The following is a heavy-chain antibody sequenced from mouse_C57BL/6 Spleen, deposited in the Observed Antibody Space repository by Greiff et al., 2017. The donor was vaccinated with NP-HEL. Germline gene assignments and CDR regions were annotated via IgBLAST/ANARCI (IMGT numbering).Heavy chain of an antibody. CDR2: IYPGDGDT. D-gene: IGHD2-3*01. J-gene: IGHJ4*01. CDR3: ARGWLLRGYYYAMDY. V-gene: IGHV1-82*01. CDR1: GYAFSSSW. Sequence: VQLVESGPELVKPGASVKISCKASGYAFSSSWMNWVQQRPGKGLEWIGRIYPGDGDTNYNGKFKGKATLTADKSSSTAYLQLSSRTSEGSAVYFWARGWLLRGYYYAMDYWGQGTSVTVTS.